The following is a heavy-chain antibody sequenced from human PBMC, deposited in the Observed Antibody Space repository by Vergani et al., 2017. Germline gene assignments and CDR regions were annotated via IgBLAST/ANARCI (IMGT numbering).Heavy chain of an antibody. D-gene: IGHD6-13*01. CDR2: LSTTGGA. V-gene: IGHV4-61*02. J-gene: IGHJ5*02. Sequence: QVQLQESGPGLVKPSQTLSLTCTVSGGSITSSSYYWGWIRQPPGKGLEWIGSLSTTGGATHASHNPSLKSRVSISVDTSKSQFSLRLTSVTAADSAIYYCAGDTHSWQRADRWGQGLLVSVSS. CDR3: AGDTHSWQRADR. CDR1: GGSITSSSYY.